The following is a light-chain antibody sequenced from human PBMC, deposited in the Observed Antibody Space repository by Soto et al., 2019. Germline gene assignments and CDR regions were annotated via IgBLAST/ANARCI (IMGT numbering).Light chain of an antibody. CDR3: LQYNCYDRT. CDR2: DPS. Sequence: DIQMTQSPSTLSASVGDTVTITCRASQTISGWLAWYQQRPGKAPNLLIFDPSTLESGVPSRISGSGSGTTFNLTICSLQSDGFAEYYCLQYNCYDRTFSQGTKVEIK. J-gene: IGKJ2*01. V-gene: IGKV1-5*01. CDR1: QTISGW.